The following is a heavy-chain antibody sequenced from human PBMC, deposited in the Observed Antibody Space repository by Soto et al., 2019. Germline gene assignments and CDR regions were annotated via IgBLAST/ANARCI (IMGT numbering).Heavy chain of an antibody. D-gene: IGHD1-26*01. J-gene: IGHJ4*02. V-gene: IGHV3-23*01. Sequence: GGSLRLSCAASGFTFSSYAMSWVLQAPGKGLEWVSAISGSGGSTYYADSVKGRFTISRDNSKNTLYLQMNSLRAEDTAVYYCAKRFELVDDYFDYWGQGTLVTVSS. CDR1: GFTFSSYA. CDR2: ISGSGGST. CDR3: AKRFELVDDYFDY.